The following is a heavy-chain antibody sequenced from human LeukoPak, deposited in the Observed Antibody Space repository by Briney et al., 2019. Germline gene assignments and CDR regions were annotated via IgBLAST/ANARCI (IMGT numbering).Heavy chain of an antibody. J-gene: IGHJ4*02. CDR1: GFTFSSYD. CDR2: IGTAGDT. CDR3: ARGGHYYDSSGSLDY. Sequence: PGGSLRLSCAASGFTFSSYDVHWVRQATGKGLEWVSAIGTAGDTYYPGSVKGRFTISRENAKNSLYLQMNSLRAGDTAVYYCARGGHYYDSSGSLDYWGQGTLVTVSS. D-gene: IGHD3-22*01. V-gene: IGHV3-13*01.